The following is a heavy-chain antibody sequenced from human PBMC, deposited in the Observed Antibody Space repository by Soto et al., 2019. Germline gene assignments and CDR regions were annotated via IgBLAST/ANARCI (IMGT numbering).Heavy chain of an antibody. Sequence: QVQLVQSGAEVKKPGSSVKVSCKDSGGTFTSNAISWVRQAPGQGLEWMGTVLPVFGTTNYAPKFRGRLTIPADDSSSTAYMELRSLKSEDTAVYYCARDRALRGCDYWGQGTLVTVSS. D-gene: IGHD2-15*01. V-gene: IGHV1-69*18. CDR1: GGTFTSNA. CDR2: VLPVFGTT. CDR3: ARDRALRGCDY. J-gene: IGHJ4*02.